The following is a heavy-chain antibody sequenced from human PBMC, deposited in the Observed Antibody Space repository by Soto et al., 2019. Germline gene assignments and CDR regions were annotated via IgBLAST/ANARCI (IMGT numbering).Heavy chain of an antibody. D-gene: IGHD4-17*01. V-gene: IGHV4-39*01. J-gene: IGHJ6*02. CDR1: GGSISSSSYY. CDR3: ARRRSRRTVRWGYYYYGMDV. CDR2: IYYSGST. Sequence: PSETLSLTCTVSGGSISSSSYYWGWIRQPPGKGLEWIGSIYYSGSTYYNPSLKSRVTISVDTSKNQFSLKLSSVTAADTAVYYCARRRSRRTVRWGYYYYGMDVWGQGTTVTVSS.